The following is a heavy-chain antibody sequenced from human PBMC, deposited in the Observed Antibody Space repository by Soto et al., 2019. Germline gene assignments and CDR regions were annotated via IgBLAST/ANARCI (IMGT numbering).Heavy chain of an antibody. CDR1: GGSISSYY. V-gene: IGHV4-59*01. J-gene: IGHJ4*02. CDR2: IYYSGST. D-gene: IGHD3-9*01. CDR3: ARGLETLSGYPFGY. Sequence: PSETLSLTCTVSGGSISSYYWSWIRQPPGKGLEWIGYIYYSGSTNYNPSLKSRVTISVDTSKNQFSLKLSSVTAADTAVYYCARGLETLSGYPFGYWGQGTLGTVSA.